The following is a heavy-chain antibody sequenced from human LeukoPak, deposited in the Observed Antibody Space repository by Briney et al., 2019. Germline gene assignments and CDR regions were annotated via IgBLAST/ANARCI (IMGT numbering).Heavy chain of an antibody. CDR2: IKQDRSEK. D-gene: IGHD2-2*01. CDR3: AREKEGYCSRTSCYLDYYYYYMDV. V-gene: IGHV3-7*01. J-gene: IGHJ6*03. Sequence: GGSLRLSCAASGFTFTNYWMSWVRQAPGKGLELVANIKQDRSEKYYVDSVKGRFTISRDNAKNSLYLQMNSLRAEDTAVYYCAREKEGYCSRTSCYLDYYYYYMDVWGKGTTVTISS. CDR1: GFTFTNYW.